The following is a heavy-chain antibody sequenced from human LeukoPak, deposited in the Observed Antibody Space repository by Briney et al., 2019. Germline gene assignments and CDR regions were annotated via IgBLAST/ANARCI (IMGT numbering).Heavy chain of an antibody. D-gene: IGHD5-24*01. J-gene: IGHJ4*02. V-gene: IGHV3-11*04. CDR1: GFTFSDYY. CDR3: ASSNGCLDH. Sequence: GGSLRLSCAASGFTFSDYYMSWIRQAPGKGLEWVSYISFGGSPTQYADSVKGRFTISRDNAKNTLYLQMNSLRVEDTAVYYCASSNGCLDHWGQGTLVTVSS. CDR2: ISFGGSPT.